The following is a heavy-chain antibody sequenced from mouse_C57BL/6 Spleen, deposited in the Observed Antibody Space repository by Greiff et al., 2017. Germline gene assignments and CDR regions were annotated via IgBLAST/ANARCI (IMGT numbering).Heavy chain of an antibody. J-gene: IGHJ3*01. CDR1: GYSFTGYY. V-gene: IGHV1-42*01. CDR3: ATGNYPFAY. CDR2: INPSTGGT. D-gene: IGHD2-1*01. Sequence: VQLKESGPELVKPGASVKISCKASGYSFTGYYMNWVKQSPEKSLEWIGEINPSTGGTTYNQKFKAKATLTVDKSSSTAYMQLKSLTSEDSAVYYCATGNYPFAYWGQGTLVTVSA.